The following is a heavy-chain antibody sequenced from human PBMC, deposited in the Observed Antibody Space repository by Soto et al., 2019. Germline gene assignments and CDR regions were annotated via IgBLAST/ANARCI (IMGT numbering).Heavy chain of an antibody. V-gene: IGHV3-48*03. Sequence: PGGSLRLSCAASGFTFSSYEMNWVRQAPGKGLEWVSYISSSGSTIYYADSVKGRCTISRDNAKNSLYLQMNSLRAEDTAVYYCARGYCSGGSCYSAWYFDLWGRGTLVTVSS. CDR1: GFTFSSYE. CDR2: ISSSGSTI. J-gene: IGHJ2*01. D-gene: IGHD2-15*01. CDR3: ARGYCSGGSCYSAWYFDL.